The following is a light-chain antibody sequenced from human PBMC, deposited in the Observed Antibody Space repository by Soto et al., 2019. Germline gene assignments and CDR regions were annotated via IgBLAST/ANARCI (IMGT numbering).Light chain of an antibody. CDR2: TAS. V-gene: IGKV1-39*01. Sequence: DIQMTQSPSSLSASVGDRVTITCRASQTISTSLNWYQQKPGTVPRLVIYTASKLRAGVPSRFSGSGSGTDFTLTISSLQPEDFSTYYCQQSYTTPWTFGRGTKVEIK. CDR1: QTISTS. J-gene: IGKJ1*01. CDR3: QQSYTTPWT.